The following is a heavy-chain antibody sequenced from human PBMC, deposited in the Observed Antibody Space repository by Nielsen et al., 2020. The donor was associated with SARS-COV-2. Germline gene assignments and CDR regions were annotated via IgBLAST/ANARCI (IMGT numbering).Heavy chain of an antibody. CDR3: ARGLLITPRVIFH. CDR1: GFTFSDFA. Sequence: GGSLRLSCAASGFTFSDFAFHWVRQAPGKGLEWVAGISFDGSNTYYADSVKGRLTISRDNSKDTLYLQMSSLRAEDTAVYYCARGLLITPRVIFHWGQGTLLTVSS. J-gene: IGHJ4*02. D-gene: IGHD2-8*01. CDR2: ISFDGSNT. V-gene: IGHV3-30-3*01.